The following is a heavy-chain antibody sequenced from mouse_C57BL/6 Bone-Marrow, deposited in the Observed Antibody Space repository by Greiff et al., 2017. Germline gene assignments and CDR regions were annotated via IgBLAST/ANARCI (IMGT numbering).Heavy chain of an antibody. Sequence: VQLQQSGAELVRPGASVKLSCTASGFNIKDDYMHWVKQRPEQGLEWIGWIDPENGDTEYASKFQGKATITADTSSNTAYLQHSSLTTEDAAVYYCSALYDGRDGDYWGQGTTLTASS. J-gene: IGHJ2*01. D-gene: IGHD1-1*02. V-gene: IGHV14-4*01. CDR1: GFNIKDDY. CDR3: SALYDGRDGDY. CDR2: IDPENGDT.